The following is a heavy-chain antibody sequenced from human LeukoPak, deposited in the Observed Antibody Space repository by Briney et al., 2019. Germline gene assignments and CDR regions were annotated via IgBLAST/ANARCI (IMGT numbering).Heavy chain of an antibody. J-gene: IGHJ4*02. CDR1: GFTFNIYR. Sequence: GGSLRLSCAASGFTFNIYRMSWLRQAPGRGLEWAANIKPDGSEKFYVDSVKGRFTISRDNTKTSLYLQMNGLRAEDTAVYYCAREFNGFSSYWGQGTLVTVSS. V-gene: IGHV3-7*01. CDR3: AREFNGFSSY. D-gene: IGHD5-12*01. CDR2: IKPDGSEK.